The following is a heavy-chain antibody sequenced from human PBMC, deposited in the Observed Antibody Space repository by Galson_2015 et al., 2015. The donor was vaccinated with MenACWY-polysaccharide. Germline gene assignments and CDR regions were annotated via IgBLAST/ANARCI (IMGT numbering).Heavy chain of an antibody. J-gene: IGHJ3*01. V-gene: IGHV6-1*01. Sequence: CAISGDSVSSNSAAWNWIRQSPSRGLEWLGRIYYRSKSYNNYAVSVKSRITINPDTSKNQFSLQLNSVTPEDTAVYFCARGGSGSLAPNGNAVDVWGQGTMVIVSS. D-gene: IGHD3-22*01. CDR1: GDSVSSNSAA. CDR2: IYYRSKSYN. CDR3: ARGGSGSLAPNGNAVDV.